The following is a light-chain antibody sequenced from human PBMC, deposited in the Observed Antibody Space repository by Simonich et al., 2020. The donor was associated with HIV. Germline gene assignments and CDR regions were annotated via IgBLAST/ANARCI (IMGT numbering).Light chain of an antibody. J-gene: IGLJ3*02. CDR3: QTWGTGIHV. Sequence: QLVLTQSPSASASLGASVKLTCTLSSGHSSYAIAWHQQQPEKGPRYLMKLNSYGSHSKGDGIPDRFSGSSSGAGRYLTISSLQSEDEADYYCQTWGTGIHVFGGGTKLTVL. V-gene: IGLV4-69*01. CDR1: SGHSSYA. CDR2: LNSYGSH.